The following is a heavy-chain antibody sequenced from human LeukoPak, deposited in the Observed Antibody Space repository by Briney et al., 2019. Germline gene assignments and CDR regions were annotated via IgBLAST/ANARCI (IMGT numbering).Heavy chain of an antibody. Sequence: PGGSLRLSCAASGFTFSSYWMHWVRQAPGKGLVWGSRINSDGSSTSYADSVKGRFTISRDNAKNTLYLQMNSLRAEDTAVYYCARGSGRTSPFDYWGQGTLVTVSS. D-gene: IGHD1-1*01. CDR2: INSDGSST. J-gene: IGHJ4*02. CDR3: ARGSGRTSPFDY. CDR1: GFTFSSYW. V-gene: IGHV3-74*01.